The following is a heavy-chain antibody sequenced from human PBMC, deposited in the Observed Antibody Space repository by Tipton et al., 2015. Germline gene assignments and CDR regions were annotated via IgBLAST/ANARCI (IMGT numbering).Heavy chain of an antibody. V-gene: IGHV3-33*02. CDR2: ISYDGSHQ. CDR1: GLIFKNYA. D-gene: IGHD2-2*01. Sequence: SLRLSCAASGLIFKNYAMHWVRQAPGKGLEWVALISYDGSHQYYADSVKGRFTVSRDNATNSLFLHMAGLRADDTAVYYCARYCSVTSCWGNFDYWGQGTLVTVSS. J-gene: IGHJ4*02. CDR3: ARYCSVTSCWGNFDY.